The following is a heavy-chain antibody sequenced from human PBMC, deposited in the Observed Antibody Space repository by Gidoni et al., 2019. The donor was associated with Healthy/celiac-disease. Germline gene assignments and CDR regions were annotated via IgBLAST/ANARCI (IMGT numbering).Heavy chain of an antibody. CDR1: GFTFSSYG. J-gene: IGHJ4*02. CDR2: IWYDGSNK. V-gene: IGHV3-33*01. D-gene: IGHD2-15*01. CDR3: ARGLYCSGGSCYSRPFDY. Sequence: QVQLVESGGGVVQPGRSLRLSCAASGFTFSSYGMHWVRQAPGKGLEWVAVIWYDGSNKYDADSVKGRFTISRDNSKNTLYLQMNSLRAEDTAVYYCARGLYCSGGSCYSRPFDYWGQGTLVTVSS.